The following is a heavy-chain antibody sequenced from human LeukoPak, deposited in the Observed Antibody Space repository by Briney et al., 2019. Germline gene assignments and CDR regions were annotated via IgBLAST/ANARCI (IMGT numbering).Heavy chain of an antibody. D-gene: IGHD3-22*01. CDR2: ISSSSSTI. Sequence: TGGSLRLSCAASGFTFSSYSMNWVRQAPGKGQEWVSYISSSSSTIYYADSVKGRFTISRDNAKNSLYLQMNSLRAEDTAVYYCARDRSHYYDSSDDAFDIWGQGTMVTVSS. V-gene: IGHV3-48*01. J-gene: IGHJ3*02. CDR1: GFTFSSYS. CDR3: ARDRSHYYDSSDDAFDI.